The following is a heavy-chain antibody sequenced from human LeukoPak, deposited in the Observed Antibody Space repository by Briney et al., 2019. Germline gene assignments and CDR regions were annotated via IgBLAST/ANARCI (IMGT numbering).Heavy chain of an antibody. CDR2: TYYRSKWYN. D-gene: IGHD6-19*01. J-gene: IGHJ4*02. Sequence: SQTLSLTCAISGDSVSDRRAAWNWIRQSPSRGLEWLGRTYYRSKWYNDYGVSVKSRITIVPDTSKNHLSLHLNSVTPEDTAVYFCARGGAVAGSATDFDSWGQGTLVTVSS. CDR3: ARGGAVAGSATDFDS. CDR1: GDSVSDRRAA. V-gene: IGHV6-1*01.